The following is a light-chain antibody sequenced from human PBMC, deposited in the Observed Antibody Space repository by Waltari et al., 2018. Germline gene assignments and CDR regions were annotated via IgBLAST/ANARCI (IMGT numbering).Light chain of an antibody. CDR2: QDT. CDR3: QAWDSRTYVV. CDR1: KLEDKY. V-gene: IGLV3-1*01. Sequence: SYELTQPPSLSVSPGQTATITCSGDKLEDKYVSWYQQKSGQSPVLVIFQDTRRPSGIPERFSGSRSGNTATLTISGTQTLDEADYYCQAWDSRTYVVFGGGTKVTVL. J-gene: IGLJ2*01.